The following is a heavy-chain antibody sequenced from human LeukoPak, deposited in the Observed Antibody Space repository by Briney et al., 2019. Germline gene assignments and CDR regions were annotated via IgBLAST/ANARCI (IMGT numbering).Heavy chain of an antibody. CDR2: IKQDGSEK. V-gene: IGHV3-7*01. CDR3: VTEGGVGTFDP. Sequence: PGGSLRLSCAASGFTFSTYWMTWVRQAPGKGLQWVANIKQDGSEKYYVDSVKGRFTISRDNAKNSLFLQMNSLRAEDTAVYYCVTEGGVGTFDPWGQGTLVTVSS. D-gene: IGHD1-14*01. J-gene: IGHJ5*02. CDR1: GFTFSTYW.